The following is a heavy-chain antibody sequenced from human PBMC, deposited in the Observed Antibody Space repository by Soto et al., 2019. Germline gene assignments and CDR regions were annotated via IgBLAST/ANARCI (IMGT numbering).Heavy chain of an antibody. CDR1: GFTFSSYW. D-gene: IGHD1-7*01. CDR3: VRGLGNSDY. J-gene: IGHJ4*02. CDR2: IDTYGTDT. Sequence: GGSLRLSCAASGFTFSSYWMHWVRQAPGEGLVWISFIDTYGTDTEYADSVKGRFTTSRDNAKNTLYLLMNSLRAEDTAVYYCVRGLGNSDYWGQGTLVTVSS. V-gene: IGHV3-74*03.